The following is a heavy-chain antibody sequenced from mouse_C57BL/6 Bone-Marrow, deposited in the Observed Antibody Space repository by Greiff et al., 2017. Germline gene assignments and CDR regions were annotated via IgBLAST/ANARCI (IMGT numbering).Heavy chain of an antibody. D-gene: IGHD2-2*01. V-gene: IGHV1-63*01. Sequence: VQLQQSGAELVRPGTSVKMSCKASGYTFTNYWIGWAKQRPGHGLEWIGDIYPGGGYTNYNEKFKGKATLTADKSSSTAYMQVSSLTSEDSAIYYCARWSGYTWFAYWGQGTLVTVSA. CDR1: GYTFTNYW. CDR3: ARWSGYTWFAY. J-gene: IGHJ3*01. CDR2: IYPGGGYT.